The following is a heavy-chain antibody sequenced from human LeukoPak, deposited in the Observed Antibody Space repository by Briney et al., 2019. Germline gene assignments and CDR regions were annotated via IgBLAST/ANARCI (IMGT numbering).Heavy chain of an antibody. CDR2: INWNGGST. J-gene: IGHJ6*03. CDR1: GFTFDDYG. CDR3: ARAAGTGYYYYMDV. V-gene: IGHV3-20*04. D-gene: IGHD1-1*01. Sequence: GGSLRLSCAASGFTFDDYGTSWVRQAPGKGLEWVSGINWNGGSTGYADSVKGRFTISRDNAKNSLYLQMNSLRAEDTALYYCARAAGTGYYYYMDVWGKGTTVTVSS.